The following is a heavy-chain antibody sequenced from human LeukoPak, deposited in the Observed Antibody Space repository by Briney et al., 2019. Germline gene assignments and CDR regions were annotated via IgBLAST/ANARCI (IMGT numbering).Heavy chain of an antibody. V-gene: IGHV3-30*02. CDR1: GFAFSSYG. Sequence: GGSLRLSCAASGFAFSSYGMHWVRQAPGKGLEGVAFIRYEGSNKYYADSVKGRFTISRDNSKNTLYLQMNSLRAEDTAVYYCAKDNPTVVTPASWFDPWGQETLVTVSS. CDR3: AKDNPTVVTPASWFDP. CDR2: IRYEGSNK. J-gene: IGHJ5*02. D-gene: IGHD4-23*01.